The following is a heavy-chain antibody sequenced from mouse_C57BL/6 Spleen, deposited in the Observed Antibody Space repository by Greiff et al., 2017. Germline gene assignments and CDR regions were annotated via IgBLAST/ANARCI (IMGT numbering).Heavy chain of an antibody. CDR2: INPSNGGT. D-gene: IGHD2-3*01. J-gene: IGHJ1*03. V-gene: IGHV1-53*01. CDR1: GYTFTSYW. CDR3: DIYDGCGYGWYFDV. Sequence: QVQLQQPGTELVKPGASVKLSCKASGYTFTSYWMHWVKQRPGQGLEWIGNINPSNGGTNYNEKFKSKATLTVDKSSSTAYMQLSSLTSEDSAVYDCDIYDGCGYGWYFDVWGTGTTVTVSS.